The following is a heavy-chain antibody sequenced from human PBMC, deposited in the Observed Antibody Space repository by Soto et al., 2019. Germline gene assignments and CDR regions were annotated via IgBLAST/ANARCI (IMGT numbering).Heavy chain of an antibody. J-gene: IGHJ6*02. CDR2: IYYSGST. D-gene: IGHD2-2*01. CDR1: GGSISSGDYY. V-gene: IGHV4-30-4*01. Sequence: SLTCTVSGGSISSGDYYWSWIRQPPGKGLEWIGYIYYSGSTYYNPSLKSRVTISVDTSKNQFSLKLSSVTAADTAVYYCARVHCSSTSCYGGHYYGMDVWGQGTTVTVSS. CDR3: ARVHCSSTSCYGGHYYGMDV.